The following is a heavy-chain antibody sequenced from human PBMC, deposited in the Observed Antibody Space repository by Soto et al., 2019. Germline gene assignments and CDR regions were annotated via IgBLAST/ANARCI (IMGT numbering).Heavy chain of an antibody. CDR2: VIPIFGTP. V-gene: IGHV1-69*13. J-gene: IGHJ6*02. Sequence: SVKVSCKAPGGTISTYAISWVRQAPGQGLEWMGGVIPIFGTPKYAQKFQGRVTITADESTSTGYMELRSLRSEDTAVYYCARSQGGSSSLDIYYYYYYGMDVWGQGTTVTVSS. D-gene: IGHD2-15*01. CDR3: ARSQGGSSSLDIYYYYYYGMDV. CDR1: GGTISTYA.